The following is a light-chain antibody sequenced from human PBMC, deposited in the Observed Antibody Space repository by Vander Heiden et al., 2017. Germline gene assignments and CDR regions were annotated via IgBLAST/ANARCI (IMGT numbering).Light chain of an antibody. CDR3: QQVHNYPVT. J-gene: IGKJ4*01. CDR1: QGISTH. Sequence: AIQLTQSPSSLSASVGDRVTITCRASQGISTHLAWYQQNPGKAPKLLIYVASTLQSGVPSRFSGSGSGTDFTLTISSLQPEDFATYYCQQVHNYPVTFGVGTKVEIK. V-gene: IGKV1D-13*01. CDR2: VAS.